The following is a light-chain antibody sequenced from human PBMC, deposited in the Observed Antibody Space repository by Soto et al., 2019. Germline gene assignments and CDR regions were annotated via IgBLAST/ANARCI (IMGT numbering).Light chain of an antibody. Sequence: EIVLTQSPGTLSLSPRERATLSCRASQSVFSSYLAWYQKKPGQAPRLLIYGASSRATGIPDRSSGSGSGTDFTLTINSLDPEDFAVYYCQQYGSSPWTFGQGTKVEIK. V-gene: IGKV3-20*01. CDR3: QQYGSSPWT. J-gene: IGKJ1*01. CDR2: GAS. CDR1: QSVFSSY.